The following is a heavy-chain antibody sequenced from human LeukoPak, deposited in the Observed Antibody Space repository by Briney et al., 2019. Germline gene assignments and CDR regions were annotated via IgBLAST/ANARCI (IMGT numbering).Heavy chain of an antibody. CDR3: AKDLYCSSTSCYPGV. Sequence: PGRSLRLSCAASGFTFSSYGMHWVRQAPGKGLEWVAVISYDGSNKYYADSVKGRFTISRDNSKNTLYLQMNSLRAEDTAVYCCAKDLYCSSTSCYPGVWGQGTLVTVSS. V-gene: IGHV3-30*18. CDR1: GFTFSSYG. D-gene: IGHD2-2*01. CDR2: ISYDGSNK. J-gene: IGHJ4*02.